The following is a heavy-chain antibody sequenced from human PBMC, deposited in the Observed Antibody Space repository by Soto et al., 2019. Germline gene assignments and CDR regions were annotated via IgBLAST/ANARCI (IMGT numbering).Heavy chain of an antibody. CDR1: GGSFSGYY. V-gene: IGHV4-34*01. Sequence: ETLSLTCAVYGGSFSGYYWSWIRQPPGKGLEWIGEINHSGSTNYNPSLKSRVTISVDTSKNQFSLKLSSVTAADMAVYYCARVVGYYDSSGRGDWFDPWGQGTLVTVSS. CDR3: ARVVGYYDSSGRGDWFDP. CDR2: INHSGST. D-gene: IGHD3-22*01. J-gene: IGHJ5*02.